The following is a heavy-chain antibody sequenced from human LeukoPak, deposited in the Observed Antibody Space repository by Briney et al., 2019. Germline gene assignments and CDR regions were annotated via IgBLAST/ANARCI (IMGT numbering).Heavy chain of an antibody. Sequence: SETLSLTCTVSGGSISSYYWSWIRQPPGKGLEWIGYIYYSGSTNYNPSLKSRVAISVDTSKNQFSLKLSSVTAADTAVYYCARDLGIVVPAAAFDYWGQGTLVTVSS. D-gene: IGHD2-2*01. CDR3: ARDLGIVVPAAAFDY. CDR1: GGSISSYY. J-gene: IGHJ4*02. CDR2: IYYSGST. V-gene: IGHV4-59*01.